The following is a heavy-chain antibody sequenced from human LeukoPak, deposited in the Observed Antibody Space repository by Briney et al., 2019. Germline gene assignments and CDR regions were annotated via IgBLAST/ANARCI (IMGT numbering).Heavy chain of an antibody. V-gene: IGHV3-33*01. CDR2: IWYDGSNK. D-gene: IGHD3-10*01. CDR1: GFTFNTYG. CDR3: ATLGGNYFDY. J-gene: IGHJ4*02. Sequence: PGGSLRLSCAASGFTFNTYGMHWVRQAPGRGLEWVAVIWYDGSNKYYADSVKGRFTISRDNSKNTLYLQMNSLRAEDTAVYYCATLGGNYFDYWGQGTLVTVSS.